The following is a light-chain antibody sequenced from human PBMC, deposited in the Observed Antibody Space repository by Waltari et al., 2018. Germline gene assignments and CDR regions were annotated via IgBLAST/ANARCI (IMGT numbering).Light chain of an antibody. CDR1: SGHRSYA. CDR3: QTWGTGIQV. Sequence: QLVLTQSPSASASLGASVKLTCTLSSGHRSYAIAWHQPQPEKGPRYWMKVNSDGSHKKGDGIPDRFSGSSSGTERYLTISSLQSEDEADYYCQTWGTGIQVFGGGTKLTVL. V-gene: IGLV4-69*01. J-gene: IGLJ2*01. CDR2: VNSDGSH.